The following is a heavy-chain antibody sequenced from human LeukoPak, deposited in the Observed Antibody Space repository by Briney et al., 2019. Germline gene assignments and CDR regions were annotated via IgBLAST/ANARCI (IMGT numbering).Heavy chain of an antibody. J-gene: IGHJ4*02. Sequence: PGRSLRLSCAASGFTFSTYWMHWVRQAPGKGLVWVSRISSDGTTPSYADSVKGRFTISRDNAKNTLYLQMNSLRAEDTAVYYCTRVGSGTTRDYWGQGTLVTVSS. CDR3: TRVGSGTTRDY. V-gene: IGHV3-74*01. CDR1: GFTFSTYW. D-gene: IGHD1-14*01. CDR2: ISSDGTTP.